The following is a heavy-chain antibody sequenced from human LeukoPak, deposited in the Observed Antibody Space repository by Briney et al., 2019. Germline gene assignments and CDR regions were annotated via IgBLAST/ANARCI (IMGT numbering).Heavy chain of an antibody. Sequence: ASVKVSCKASGYTFTSYGISWVRQAPGQGLEWMGWISAYYGNTNYAQKLQGRVTMTTDTSTSTAYMELRSLRSDDTAVYYCARSLSDIVPAAHGDYWGQGTLVTVSS. CDR3: ARSLSDIVPAAHGDY. J-gene: IGHJ4*02. D-gene: IGHD2-2*01. V-gene: IGHV1-18*01. CDR2: ISAYYGNT. CDR1: GYTFTSYG.